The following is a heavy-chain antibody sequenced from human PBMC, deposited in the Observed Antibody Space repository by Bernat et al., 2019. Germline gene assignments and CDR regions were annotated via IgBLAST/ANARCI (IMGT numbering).Heavy chain of an antibody. D-gene: IGHD1-26*01. V-gene: IGHV4-4*02. Sequence: QVQLQESGPGLVKPSGTLSLTCAVSGGSISSSNWWSWVRQPPGKGLEWFGEIYHSGSTTYNPSLNSLVTISQDTDKNQFSLKLSSVAAADTAVYYCARDRSGSKRYFDYWGQGTLVTVSS. CDR2: IYHSGST. CDR3: ARDRSGSKRYFDY. CDR1: GGSISSSNW. J-gene: IGHJ4*02.